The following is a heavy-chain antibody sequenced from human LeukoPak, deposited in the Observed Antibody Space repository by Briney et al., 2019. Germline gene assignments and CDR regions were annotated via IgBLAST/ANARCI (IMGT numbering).Heavy chain of an antibody. D-gene: IGHD2-15*01. CDR2: INERGSET. CDR3: AKDYSFSNFN. J-gene: IGHJ4*02. V-gene: IGHV3-7*01. CDR1: GFIFSNHW. Sequence: GGSLRLSCAASGFIFSNHWMTWVRQAPGKGLEWVANINERGSETYYADYVKGRFTISRDNTKKSLFLQLNSLSVEGTAMYYCAKDYSFSNFNWGQGTLVTVSS.